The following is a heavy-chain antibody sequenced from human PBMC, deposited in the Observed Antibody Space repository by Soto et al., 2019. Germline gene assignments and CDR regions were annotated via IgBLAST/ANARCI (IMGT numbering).Heavy chain of an antibody. J-gene: IGHJ4*02. CDR3: AKKQTMSSAPDY. V-gene: IGHV3-23*01. Sequence: EVQLLESGGGLVQPGGSLRLSCAASGFTFSSYAMSWVRQAPGKGLEWVSAISGSGGTTYYADSVKGRFTLSRDNSKNALYLQINSLRAEDTAVYYCAKKQTMSSAPDYWGQGTLVTVSS. CDR1: GFTFSSYA. CDR2: ISGSGGTT.